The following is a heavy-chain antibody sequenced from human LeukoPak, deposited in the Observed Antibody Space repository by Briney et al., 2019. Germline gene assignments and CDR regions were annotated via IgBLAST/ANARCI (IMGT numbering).Heavy chain of an antibody. CDR1: GYTFTGYY. V-gene: IGHV1-2*02. Sequence: GASVKVSCKASGYTFTGYYMHWVRQAPGQGLEWMGWINPNSGGTNYAQKFQGRVTMTRDTSISTAYMELSRLRSDDTAVYYCAREIMITFGGVIAPDYWGQGTLVTVSS. D-gene: IGHD3-16*02. CDR2: INPNSGGT. J-gene: IGHJ4*02. CDR3: AREIMITFGGVIAPDY.